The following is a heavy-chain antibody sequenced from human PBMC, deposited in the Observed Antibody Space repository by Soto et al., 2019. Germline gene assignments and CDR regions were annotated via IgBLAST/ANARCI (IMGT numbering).Heavy chain of an antibody. D-gene: IGHD3-22*01. CDR3: ARVGDSSGYYVRDV. Sequence: QVQLVQSGAEVKKPGSSVKVSCKASGGTFSSYTISWVRQAPGQGLEWMGRIIPILGIANYAQKFQGRVTITADKSTSKAYMELSSLRSEDTAVYYCARVGDSSGYYVRDVWGQGTTVTVSS. CDR1: GGTFSSYT. V-gene: IGHV1-69*02. J-gene: IGHJ6*02. CDR2: IIPILGIA.